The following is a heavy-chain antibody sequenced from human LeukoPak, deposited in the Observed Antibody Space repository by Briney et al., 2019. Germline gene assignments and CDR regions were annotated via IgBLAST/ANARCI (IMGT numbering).Heavy chain of an antibody. CDR1: GGTFSSYA. CDR3: ARGTVIVGDRPEYFQH. V-gene: IGHV1-69*04. Sequence: SVKVSCKASGGTFSSYAISWVRQAPGQGLEWVGRIIPIFGIANYAQKFQGRVTITADKSTSTAYMELSSLRSEDTAVYYCARGTVIVGDRPEYFQHWGQGTLVTVSS. CDR2: IIPIFGIA. D-gene: IGHD3-22*01. J-gene: IGHJ1*01.